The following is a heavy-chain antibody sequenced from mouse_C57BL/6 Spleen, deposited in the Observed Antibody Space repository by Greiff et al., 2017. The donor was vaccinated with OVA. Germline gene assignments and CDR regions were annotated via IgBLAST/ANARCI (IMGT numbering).Heavy chain of an antibody. CDR1: GYTFTSYW. J-gene: IGHJ3*01. D-gene: IGHD4-1*02. Sequence: QVQLKQPGAELVRPGSSVKLSCKASGYTFTSYWMDWVKQRPGQGLEWIGNIYPSDSETHYNQKFKDKATLTVDKSSSTAYMQLSSLTSEDSAVYYCATNWDVGAWFAYWGQGTLVTVSA. CDR3: ATNWDVGAWFAY. CDR2: IYPSDSET. V-gene: IGHV1-61*01.